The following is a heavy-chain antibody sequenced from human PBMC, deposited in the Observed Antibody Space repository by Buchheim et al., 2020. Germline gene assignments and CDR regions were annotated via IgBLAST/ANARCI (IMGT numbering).Heavy chain of an antibody. D-gene: IGHD1-26*01. CDR1: GFTFSSYG. V-gene: IGHV3-30*03. CDR3: ARDRSWVIYDY. CDR2: ISYDGSNK. J-gene: IGHJ4*01. Sequence: QVQLVESGGGVVQPGRSLRLSCAASGFTFSSYGMHWVRQAPGKGLEWVAVISYDGSNKYYADSVKGRFTISRDNAKNTVHLQMNSLRAEDTAVYFCARDRSWVIYDYWGLGTL.